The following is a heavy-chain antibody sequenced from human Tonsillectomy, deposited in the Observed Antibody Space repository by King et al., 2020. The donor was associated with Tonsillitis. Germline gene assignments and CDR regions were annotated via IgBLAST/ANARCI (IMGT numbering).Heavy chain of an antibody. D-gene: IGHD1-26*01. CDR2: ISYDGSNK. V-gene: IGHV3-30-3*01. Sequence: HVQLVESGGGVVQPGRSLRLSCAASGFTFSSYAMHWVRQAPGKGLEWVAVISYDGSNKYYADSVKGRFTISRDNSKITLYLQMNSLRAEDTAVYYCAIDTSPSGSRRVLGCFVYWGQGTLVTVSS. CDR3: AIDTSPSGSRRVLGCFVY. J-gene: IGHJ4*02. CDR1: GFTFSSYA.